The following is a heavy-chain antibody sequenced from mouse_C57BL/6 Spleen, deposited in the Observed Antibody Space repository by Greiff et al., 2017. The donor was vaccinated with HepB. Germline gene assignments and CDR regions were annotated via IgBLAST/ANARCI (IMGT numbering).Heavy chain of an antibody. CDR1: GYTFTSYW. J-gene: IGHJ3*01. V-gene: IGHV1-64*01. CDR3: ARPYYDYDGLWFAY. D-gene: IGHD2-4*01. CDR2: IHPNSGST. Sequence: QVQLQQPGAELVKPGASVKLSCKASGYTFTSYWMHWVKQRPGQGLEWIGMIHPNSGSTNYNEKFKSKATLTVDKSSSTAYMQLSSLTSEDSAVYYCARPYYDYDGLWFAYWGQGTLVTVSA.